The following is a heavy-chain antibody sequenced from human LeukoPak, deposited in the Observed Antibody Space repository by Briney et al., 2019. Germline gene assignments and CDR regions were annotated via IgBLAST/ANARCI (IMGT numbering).Heavy chain of an antibody. Sequence: PGGSLRLSCAASGFTFTTYWMGWVRQAPGKGLEWVANIKQDGSEQYYVDSVKGRFTISRDNAKNSLSLQMNILRAEDTAVYYCARPLMYYYGSETYFWFDPWGQGTLVTVSS. J-gene: IGHJ5*02. V-gene: IGHV3-7*01. D-gene: IGHD3-10*01. CDR1: GFTFTTYW. CDR2: IKQDGSEQ. CDR3: ARPLMYYYGSETYFWFDP.